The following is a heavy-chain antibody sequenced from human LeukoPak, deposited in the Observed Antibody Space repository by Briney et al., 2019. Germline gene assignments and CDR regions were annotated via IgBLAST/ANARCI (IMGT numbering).Heavy chain of an antibody. D-gene: IGHD3-16*02. Sequence: ASVKVSCTASGYTFTSYDINWVRQATGQGLEWMGWMNPNSGNTGYAQKFQGRVTMTRNTSISTAYMELSSLRSEDTAVYYCARGAPSYVWGSYRYADYWGQGTLVTVSS. CDR1: GYTFTSYD. CDR3: ARGAPSYVWGSYRYADY. V-gene: IGHV1-8*01. CDR2: MNPNSGNT. J-gene: IGHJ4*02.